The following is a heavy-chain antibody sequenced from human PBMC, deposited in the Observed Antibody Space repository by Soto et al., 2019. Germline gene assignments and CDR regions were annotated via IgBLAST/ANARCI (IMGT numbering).Heavy chain of an antibody. CDR1: GFTFSGYY. V-gene: IGHV3-11*05. Sequence: QVQLVESGGASVKPGGSLRLSCAASGFTFSGYYMSWIRQAPGKGLEWVAWIESTGTYTNYADSVKGRFTISRDNSKNSLYLQMNSRRAEDTALYYCVRELGGLDVWGRGTTVTVPS. CDR3: VRELGGLDV. J-gene: IGHJ6*02. D-gene: IGHD6-25*01. CDR2: IESTGTYT.